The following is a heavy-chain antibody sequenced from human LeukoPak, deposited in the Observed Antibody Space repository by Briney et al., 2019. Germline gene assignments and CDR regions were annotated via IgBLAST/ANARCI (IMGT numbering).Heavy chain of an antibody. Sequence: GSLRLSCAASGFTFSRYAMSWVRQPPGKGLEWIGSIYYSGTTYYNPSLKSRVTISVDTSKIQFSLKLSSVAATDTAVYFCARLRFDFWSGYTHPYFDYWGQGTLVTVSS. J-gene: IGHJ4*02. D-gene: IGHD3-3*01. CDR1: GFTFSRYA. CDR3: ARLRFDFWSGYTHPYFDY. V-gene: IGHV4-39*01. CDR2: IYYSGTT.